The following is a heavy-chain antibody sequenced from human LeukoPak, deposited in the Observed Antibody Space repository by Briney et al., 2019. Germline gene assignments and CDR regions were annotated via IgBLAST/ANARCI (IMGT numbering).Heavy chain of an antibody. Sequence: GGSLRLSCAASGFTFSSNSMNWVRQAPGKGLEWVSYISGSSSTIYYADSVKGRFTTSRDNAKNSLYLQMNSLRDEDTAVYYCARAGLVNYYDSSGYCCTYWGQGTLVTVSS. V-gene: IGHV3-48*02. CDR2: ISGSSSTI. J-gene: IGHJ4*02. CDR3: ARAGLVNYYDSSGYCCTY. CDR1: GFTFSSNS. D-gene: IGHD3-22*01.